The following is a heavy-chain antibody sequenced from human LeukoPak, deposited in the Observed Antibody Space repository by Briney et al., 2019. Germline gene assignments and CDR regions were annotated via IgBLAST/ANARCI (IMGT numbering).Heavy chain of an antibody. CDR1: GFTFSSYA. J-gene: IGHJ3*02. CDR2: ISGSGGST. D-gene: IGHD3-22*01. V-gene: IGHV3-23*01. Sequence: PGGSLRLSCAASGFTFSSYAMSWVRQAPGKGLEWVSAISGSGGSTYYADSVKGRFTISRDNSKNTLHLQMNSLRAEDTAVYYCAKDRYYYDSSGSNDAFDIWGQGTMVTVSS. CDR3: AKDRYYYDSSGSNDAFDI.